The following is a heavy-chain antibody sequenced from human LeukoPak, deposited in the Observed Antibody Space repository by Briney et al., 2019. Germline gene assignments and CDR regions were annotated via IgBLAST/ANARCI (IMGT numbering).Heavy chain of an antibody. V-gene: IGHV1-18*01. D-gene: IGHD5-12*01. CDR1: GYTFTSYG. CDR3: ARFGSVANDY. Sequence: ATEKLPCKASGYTFTSYGISWARQAPGQGLEWMGWISTYNRNTQHTQKLQGRVTMTTDTSTSTAYMELRSLRSDGTAVYYCARFGSVANDYWGQGTLVTVSS. CDR2: ISTYNRNT. J-gene: IGHJ4*02.